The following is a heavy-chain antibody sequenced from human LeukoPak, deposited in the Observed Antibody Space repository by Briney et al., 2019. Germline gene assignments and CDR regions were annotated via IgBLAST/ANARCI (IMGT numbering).Heavy chain of an antibody. J-gene: IGHJ2*01. Sequence: ASVKVSCKASGDTFISYGIHWVRQAPGQGLEWMGWISDYNGNTNYAAKIQDRVTMTTDTSTSTAYMELRSLRSDDTAVYYCARGVNDYSNYEGYWYFDLWGRGTLVTVSS. CDR1: GDTFISYG. CDR3: ARGVNDYSNYEGYWYFDL. CDR2: ISDYNGNT. V-gene: IGHV1-18*01. D-gene: IGHD4-11*01.